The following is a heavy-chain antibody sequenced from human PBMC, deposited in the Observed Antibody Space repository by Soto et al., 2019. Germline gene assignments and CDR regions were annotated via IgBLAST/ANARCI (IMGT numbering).Heavy chain of an antibody. Sequence: EVQLVESGGGLVQPGGSLRLACAASGFTVSSNYMSWVRQAPGKGLERVSVIYSGGSTYYADSVKGRFTISRHNSKNTLYLQMNSLRAEDTAVYYCARVDDFWSGYHFDYWGQGTLVTVSS. CDR2: IYSGGST. CDR3: ARVDDFWSGYHFDY. V-gene: IGHV3-53*04. J-gene: IGHJ4*02. CDR1: GFTVSSNY. D-gene: IGHD3-3*01.